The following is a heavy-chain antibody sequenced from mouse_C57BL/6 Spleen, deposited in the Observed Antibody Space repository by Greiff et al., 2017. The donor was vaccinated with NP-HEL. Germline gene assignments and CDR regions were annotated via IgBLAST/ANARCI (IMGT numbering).Heavy chain of an antibody. J-gene: IGHJ3*01. V-gene: IGHV1-18*01. CDR3: ARAAGIPFAY. CDR2: INPNNGGT. CDR1: GYTFTDYT. D-gene: IGHD1-1*02. Sequence: VQLKQSGPELVKPGASVKIPCKASGYTFTDYTMDWVKQSPGQRLEWIGYINPNNGGTIYNQKFKGKATLTVDKSSSTAYMELRSLTSEDTAVYYCARAAGIPFAYWGQGTLVTVSA.